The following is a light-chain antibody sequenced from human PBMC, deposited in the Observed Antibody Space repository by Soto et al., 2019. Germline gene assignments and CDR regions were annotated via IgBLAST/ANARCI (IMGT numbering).Light chain of an antibody. CDR2: DVS. CDR1: SSDVGGYNY. J-gene: IGLJ2*01. CDR3: SSYTSISTLGVV. Sequence: QSALTQPASVSGSPGQSITISCTGTSSDVGGYNYVSWYQQHPGKAPKLMIYDVSNRPSGVSNRFSGSKSGNTASLTISGLQAEDEADYYGSSYTSISTLGVVFGGGTKLTVL. V-gene: IGLV2-14*01.